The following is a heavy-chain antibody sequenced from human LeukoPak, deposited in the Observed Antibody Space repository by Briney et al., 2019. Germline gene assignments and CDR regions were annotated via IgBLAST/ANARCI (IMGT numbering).Heavy chain of an antibody. V-gene: IGHV3-74*01. CDR2: INGDGSST. D-gene: IGHD4-23*01. J-gene: IGHJ4*02. Sequence: GGSLRLSCAASGFTFSSYWLHWVRQAPGKGLVWVSRINGDGSSTAYADSVKGRFTISRDNAKNTLYLQMNSLRAEDTAVYYCAKPRWTTVVTRGSPFDYWGQGTLVTVSS. CDR3: AKPRWTTVVTRGSPFDY. CDR1: GFTFSSYW.